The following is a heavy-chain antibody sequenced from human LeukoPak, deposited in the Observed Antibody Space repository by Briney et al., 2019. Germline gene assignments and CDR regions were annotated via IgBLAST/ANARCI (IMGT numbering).Heavy chain of an antibody. CDR1: GFTFSGYP. Sequence: PGGSLRLSCAASGFTFSGYPIHWVRQAPGKGLEWVAVISYDGSNKYYADSVKGRFTISRDNSKNTLYLQMNSLRAEDTAVYYCAKYRSLLDWFDPWGQGTLVTVSS. D-gene: IGHD6-19*01. CDR2: ISYDGSNK. V-gene: IGHV3-30-3*02. J-gene: IGHJ5*02. CDR3: AKYRSLLDWFDP.